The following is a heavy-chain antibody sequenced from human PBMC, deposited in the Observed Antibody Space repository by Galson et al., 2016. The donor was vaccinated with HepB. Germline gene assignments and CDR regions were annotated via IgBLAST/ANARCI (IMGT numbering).Heavy chain of an antibody. CDR2: VSTYDGDR. D-gene: IGHD5-18*01. V-gene: IGHV1-18*01. CDR1: GYTFSTYG. CDR3: ARDRGYGSDTFDF. Sequence: SVKVSCKASGYTFSTYGVSWVRQAPGQGLEWMGWVSTYDGDRKYAQKEQGRVTMTTDTSTNTAYMELRSLTADDTAVYDCARDRGYGSDTFDFWGQGTMVTVS. J-gene: IGHJ3*01.